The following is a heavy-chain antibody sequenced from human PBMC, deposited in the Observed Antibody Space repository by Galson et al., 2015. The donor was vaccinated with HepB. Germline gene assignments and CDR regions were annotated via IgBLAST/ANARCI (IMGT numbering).Heavy chain of an antibody. D-gene: IGHD3-10*01. CDR3: AREGSGSGSYYNVDPYYFDY. V-gene: IGHV3-30-3*01. CDR1: GFTFSSYA. CDR2: ISYDGSNK. Sequence: SLRLSCAASGFTFSSYAMHWVRQAPGKGLEWVAVISYDGSNKYYADSVKGRFTISRDNSKNTLYLQMNSLRAEDTAVYYCAREGSGSGSYYNVDPYYFDYWGQGTLVTVSS. J-gene: IGHJ4*02.